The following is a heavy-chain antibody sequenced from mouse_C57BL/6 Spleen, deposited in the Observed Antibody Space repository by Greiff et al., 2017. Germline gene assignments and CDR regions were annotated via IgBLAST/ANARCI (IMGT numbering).Heavy chain of an antibody. CDR1: GYTFTSYW. CDR2: IHPNSGST. V-gene: IGHV1-64*01. Sequence: VQLQQPGAELVKPGASVKLSCKASGYTFTSYWMHWVKQRPGQGLEWIGMIHPNSGSTNYNEKFKSKATLTVDKSSSTAYMQLSSLTSEDSAVYYCARNLYYYGSSYGGAMDYWGQGTSVTVSS. CDR3: ARNLYYYGSSYGGAMDY. J-gene: IGHJ4*01. D-gene: IGHD1-1*01.